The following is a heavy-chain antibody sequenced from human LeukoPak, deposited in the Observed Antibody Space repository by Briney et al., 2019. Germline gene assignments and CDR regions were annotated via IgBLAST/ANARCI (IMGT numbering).Heavy chain of an antibody. D-gene: IGHD4-17*01. CDR2: IYYSGST. J-gene: IGHJ4*02. CDR3: ARATVTYFDY. Sequence: PSETLSLTCTVSGGSISSSSYYWGWIRQPPGKGLEWIGSIYYSGSTYYNPSLKSRVTISVDTSKNQFSLKLSSVTAADTAVYYCARATVTYFDYWGQGTLVTVSS. CDR1: GGSISSSSYY. V-gene: IGHV4-39*07.